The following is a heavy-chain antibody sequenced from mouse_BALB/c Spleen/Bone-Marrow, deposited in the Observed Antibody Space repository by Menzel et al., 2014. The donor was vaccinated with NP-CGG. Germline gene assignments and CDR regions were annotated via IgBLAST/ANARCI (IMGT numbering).Heavy chain of an antibody. CDR1: GYTFTSYY. D-gene: IGHD1-1*01. CDR3: ARYSSSYYFDY. V-gene: IGHV1S56*01. J-gene: IGHJ2*01. Sequence: QVQLQQSGPELVKPGASVRISCKASGYTFTSYYIHWVKQRPGQGLEWIGWIYPGNVNTKYNEKFKGKATLTADKSSSXXXXXLSSLTSEDSAVYFCARYSSSYYFDYWGQGTTLTVSS. CDR2: IYPGNVNT.